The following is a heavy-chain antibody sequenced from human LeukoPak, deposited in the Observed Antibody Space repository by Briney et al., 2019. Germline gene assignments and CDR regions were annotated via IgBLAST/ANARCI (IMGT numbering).Heavy chain of an antibody. J-gene: IGHJ4*02. CDR1: GYTFTSYG. Sequence: ASEKVSCKASGYTFTSYGISWVRQAPGQGLEWMGWISAYNGNTNYAQKLQGRVTMTTDTSTSTAYMELRSLRSDDTAVYYCARGGLRGVIITHFDYGGQGTLVTVSS. CDR2: ISAYNGNT. CDR3: ARGGLRGVIITHFDY. D-gene: IGHD3-10*01. V-gene: IGHV1-18*01.